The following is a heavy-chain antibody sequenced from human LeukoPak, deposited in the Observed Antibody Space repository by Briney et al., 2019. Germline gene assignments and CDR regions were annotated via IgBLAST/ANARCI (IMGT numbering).Heavy chain of an antibody. Sequence: AASVKVSCTASGGTFSSYAISWVRQAPGQGLEWMGGIIPIFGTANYAQKFQGRVTITGDTSASTAYMELSSLRSEDTAVYYCARGYCSSTSCYMDVWGQGTTVT. D-gene: IGHD2-2*01. CDR3: ARGYCSSTSCYMDV. J-gene: IGHJ6*02. CDR1: GGTFSSYA. V-gene: IGHV1-69*06. CDR2: IIPIFGTA.